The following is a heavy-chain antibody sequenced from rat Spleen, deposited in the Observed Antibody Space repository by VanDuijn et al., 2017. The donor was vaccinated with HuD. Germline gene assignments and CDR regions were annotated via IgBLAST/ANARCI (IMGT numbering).Heavy chain of an antibody. CDR3: ARQTGHSRGWFAY. CDR2: ISLSGGST. D-gene: IGHD2-7*01. Sequence: EVQLVESGGGLVQPGRSLKLSCVVSGVSFSNYGMHWIRQAPTKGLEWVASISLSGGSTFYRDSVKGRFTISRDNAKSTLYLQMDSLRSEDTASYYCARQTGHSRGWFAYWGQGTLVTVSS. J-gene: IGHJ3*01. V-gene: IGHV5-19*01. CDR1: GVSFSNYG.